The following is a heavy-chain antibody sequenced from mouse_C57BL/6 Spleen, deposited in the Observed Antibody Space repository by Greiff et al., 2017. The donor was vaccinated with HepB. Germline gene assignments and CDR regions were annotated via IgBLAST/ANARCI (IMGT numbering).Heavy chain of an antibody. V-gene: IGHV1-81*01. CDR3: ARFQLRLQDYFDY. Sequence: VQRVESGAELARPGASVKLSCKASGYTFTSYGISWVKQRTGQGLEWIGEIYPRSGNTYYNEKFKGKATLTADKSSSTAYMELRSLTSEDSAVYFCARFQLRLQDYFDYWGQGTTLTVSS. CDR2: IYPRSGNT. D-gene: IGHD3-2*02. CDR1: GYTFTSYG. J-gene: IGHJ2*01.